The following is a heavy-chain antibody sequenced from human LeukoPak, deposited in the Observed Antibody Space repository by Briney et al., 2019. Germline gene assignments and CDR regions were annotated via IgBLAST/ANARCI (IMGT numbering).Heavy chain of an antibody. CDR1: GFTFSDYY. CDR3: AKRVGATSDP. V-gene: IGHV3-11*01. J-gene: IGHJ5*02. D-gene: IGHD1-26*01. Sequence: GGSLRLSCAASGFTFSDYYMSWIRQAPGKGLEWVSYISSSGSTTYYADSVKGRFTISRENSKNTLYLQMNSLRAEDTAVYYCAKRVGATSDPWGQGTLVTVSS. CDR2: ISSSGSTT.